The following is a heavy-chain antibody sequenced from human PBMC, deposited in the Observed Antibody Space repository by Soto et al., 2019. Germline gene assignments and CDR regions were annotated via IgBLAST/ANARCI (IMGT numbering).Heavy chain of an antibody. D-gene: IGHD1-20*01. J-gene: IGHJ6*03. V-gene: IGHV3-11*01. Sequence: PGGSLRLSCAASGFTFSDYYMSWIRQAPGKGLEWVSYISSSGSTIYYADSVKGRFTISRDNAKNSLYLQMNSLRAEDTAVYYCATITGAKYYYYMDVWGKGTTVTVSS. CDR2: ISSSGSTI. CDR1: GFTFSDYY. CDR3: ATITGAKYYYYMDV.